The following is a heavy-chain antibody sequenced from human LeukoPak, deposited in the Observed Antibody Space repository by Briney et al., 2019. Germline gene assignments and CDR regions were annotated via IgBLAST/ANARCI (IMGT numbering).Heavy chain of an antibody. D-gene: IGHD1-26*01. CDR3: ARGGIVGATKVYNWFDP. CDR2: NYNSGST. V-gene: IGHV4-59*01. J-gene: IGHJ5*02. CDR1: GAFISPFY. Sequence: SETLSLTCSVSGAFISPFYWSWIRQPPGKGLEWIGYNYNSGSTNYNSSLKRRVTVSVDTSKSQFSLKMLSVTAADTAVYYCARGGIVGATKVYNWFDPWGQGTLVTVSS.